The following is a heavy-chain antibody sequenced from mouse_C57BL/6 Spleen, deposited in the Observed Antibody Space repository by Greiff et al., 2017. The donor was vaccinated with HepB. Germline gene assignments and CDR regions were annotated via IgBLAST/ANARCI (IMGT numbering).Heavy chain of an antibody. Sequence: EAGGGLVQPKGSLKLSCAASGFSFNTYAMNWVRQAPGKGLEWVARIRSKSNNYATYYADSVKDRFTISRDDSESMLYLQMNNLKTEDTAMYYCVRLTDWDGWYFDVWGTGTTVTVSS. D-gene: IGHD4-1*01. V-gene: IGHV10-1*01. CDR1: GFSFNTYA. CDR3: VRLTDWDGWYFDV. J-gene: IGHJ1*03. CDR2: IRSKSNNYAT.